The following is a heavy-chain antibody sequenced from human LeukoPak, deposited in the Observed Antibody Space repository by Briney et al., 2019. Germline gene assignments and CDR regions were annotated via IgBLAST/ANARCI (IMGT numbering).Heavy chain of an antibody. CDR3: ARLGSYHDF. Sequence: SETLSLTCTVSGASISHYYWSWIRQTPERGLEWMGHVRTSGGSTYYPSLKTRLTMSIDTSRSQLSLKLTSVTAADTAVYFCARLGSYHDFWGQGALVTVS. CDR1: GASISHYY. J-gene: IGHJ4*02. CDR2: VRTSGGS. D-gene: IGHD1-26*01. V-gene: IGHV4-4*09.